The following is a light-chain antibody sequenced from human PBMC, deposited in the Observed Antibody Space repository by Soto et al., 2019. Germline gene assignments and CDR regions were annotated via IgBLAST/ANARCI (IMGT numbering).Light chain of an antibody. CDR3: KQYNSYSYT. J-gene: IGKJ2*01. V-gene: IGKV1-5*01. CDR2: DAS. CDR1: QTISSW. Sequence: IQMTQSPSTLSASVGDRVTITCRASQTISSWLAWYQQKPGKAPKLLIYDASNLQSGVPSRFSGSGSGTEFALTISSLQPDDFATYYCKQYNSYSYTFGQGTKLEIK.